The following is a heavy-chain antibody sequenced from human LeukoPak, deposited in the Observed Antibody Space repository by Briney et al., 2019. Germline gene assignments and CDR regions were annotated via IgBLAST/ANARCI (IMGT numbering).Heavy chain of an antibody. Sequence: PSETLSLTCAVCGGSFSGYYWSWIRQPPGKGLEWIGEINHSGSTNYNPSLKSRVTISVDTSKNQFSLKLSSVTAADTAVYYCARDWNFGESPHAFDIWGQGTMVTVSS. D-gene: IGHD3-10*01. CDR3: ARDWNFGESPHAFDI. J-gene: IGHJ3*02. CDR1: GGSFSGYY. V-gene: IGHV4-34*01. CDR2: INHSGST.